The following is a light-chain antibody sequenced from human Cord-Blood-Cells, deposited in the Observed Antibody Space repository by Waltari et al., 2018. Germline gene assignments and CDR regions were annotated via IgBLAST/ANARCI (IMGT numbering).Light chain of an antibody. CDR2: EGS. CDR1: SSDVAGYNL. Sequence: QSALTQPASASASPEQSITTSCPSTSSDVAGYNLLSWYQQHPGKAPKLMLYEGSKRPSGVSNRFSGSKSGNTASLTISGLQAEDEADYYCCSYAGSSTWVFGGGTKLTVL. J-gene: IGLJ3*02. CDR3: CSYAGSSTWV. V-gene: IGLV2-23*01.